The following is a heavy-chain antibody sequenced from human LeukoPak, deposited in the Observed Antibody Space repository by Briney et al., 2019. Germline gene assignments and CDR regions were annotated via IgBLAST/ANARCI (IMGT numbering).Heavy chain of an antibody. D-gene: IGHD2-2*01. J-gene: IGHJ4*02. CDR1: GFTFSSYG. CDR2: ISYDGSNK. CDR3: ARAGGYCSSSSCSTRHDY. Sequence: PGGSLRLSCAASGFTFSSYGMHWVRQAPGKGLEWVAVISYDGSNKYYADSVKGRFTISRDNSKNTLYLQMNSLRAEDTAVYYCARAGGYCSSSSCSTRHDYWGQGTLVTVSS. V-gene: IGHV3-30*03.